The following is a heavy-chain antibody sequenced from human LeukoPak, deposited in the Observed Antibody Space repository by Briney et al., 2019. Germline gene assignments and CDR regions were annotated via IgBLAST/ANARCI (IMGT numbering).Heavy chain of an antibody. J-gene: IGHJ4*02. Sequence: PGGSLRLSCAASGFTVSSNYMSWVRQAPGKGLEWVSVIYSGGSTYYADSVKGRFTISRDNSKNTVYLQMNSLRVEDTAVYYCAKDLGHCSGGSCDYLDYWGQGTLVTVSS. CDR3: AKDLGHCSGGSCDYLDY. V-gene: IGHV3-53*05. CDR2: IYSGGST. D-gene: IGHD2-15*01. CDR1: GFTVSSNY.